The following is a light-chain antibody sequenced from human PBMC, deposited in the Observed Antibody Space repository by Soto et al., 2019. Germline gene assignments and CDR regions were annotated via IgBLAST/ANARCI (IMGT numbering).Light chain of an antibody. CDR1: QSVSGN. J-gene: IGKJ5*01. CDR3: QQYNNWPLT. Sequence: EIVVTQSPATRSVSPGERATLSCRASQSVSGNLAWYQQKPGQAPRLLIYGASTRATGIPARFSGSGSWTEFTFTISSLQSEDFAIYYCQQYNNWPLTFGQGTRLEIE. CDR2: GAS. V-gene: IGKV3-15*01.